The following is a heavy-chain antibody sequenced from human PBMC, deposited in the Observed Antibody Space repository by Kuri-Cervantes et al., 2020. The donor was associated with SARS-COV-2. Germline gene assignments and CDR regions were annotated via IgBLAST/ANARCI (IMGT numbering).Heavy chain of an antibody. Sequence: GESLKISCAASGFTFADYAMSWVRQAPGKGLEWVSSISASGGSANYADSVKGRHTVSRDNSKNTPYLQINSMRAEDTAVYYCAIGHSFGYPPYDYWGQGTLVTVSS. D-gene: IGHD5-18*01. J-gene: IGHJ4*02. CDR1: GFTFADYA. CDR2: ISASGGSA. CDR3: AIGHSFGYPPYDY. V-gene: IGHV3-23*01.